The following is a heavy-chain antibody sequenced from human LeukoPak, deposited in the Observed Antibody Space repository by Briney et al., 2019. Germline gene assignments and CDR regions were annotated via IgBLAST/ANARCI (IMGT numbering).Heavy chain of an antibody. CDR1: GGSISSYY. CDR3: ARVTTKNCSSTSCYVNWFDP. V-gene: IGHV4-59*01. J-gene: IGHJ5*02. Sequence: PSETLSLTCTVSGGSISSYYWSWIRQPPGKGLEWIGYIYYSGSTNYNPSLKSRVTISVDTSKNQFSLKLSSVTAADTAVYYCARVTTKNCSSTSCYVNWFDPWGQGTLVTASS. D-gene: IGHD2-2*01. CDR2: IYYSGST.